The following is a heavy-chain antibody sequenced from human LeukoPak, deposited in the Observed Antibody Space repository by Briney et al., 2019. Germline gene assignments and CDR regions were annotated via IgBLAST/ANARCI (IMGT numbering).Heavy chain of an antibody. CDR3: AREPYCSSTSCFHMDV. D-gene: IGHD2-2*01. CDR1: GGSISTYY. CDR2: TYTSGNT. V-gene: IGHV4-4*07. Sequence: ETLSLTCTVSGGSISTYYWSWIRQPAGEGLEWIGRTYTSGNTHYNPSLKSRATMSVDTSKNQFSLKLSSVTAADTAVYYCAREPYCSSTSCFHMDVWGKGTTVTVSS. J-gene: IGHJ6*03.